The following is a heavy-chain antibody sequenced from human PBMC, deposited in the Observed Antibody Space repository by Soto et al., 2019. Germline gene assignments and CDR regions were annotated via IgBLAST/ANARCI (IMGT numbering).Heavy chain of an antibody. CDR2: INWTGGST. D-gene: IGHD6-13*01. Sequence: EVQLVESGGGVVRPGGSLRLSCAASGFTFDDYGMSWVLQAPGKGLEWVAGINWTGGSTGSADSVKGRFTISRDNAKNSLYLQMNSLRAEDTALYYCASSSSSWYNWFDPGGQGTLVTVSS. V-gene: IGHV3-20*04. J-gene: IGHJ5*02. CDR3: ASSSSSWYNWFDP. CDR1: GFTFDDYG.